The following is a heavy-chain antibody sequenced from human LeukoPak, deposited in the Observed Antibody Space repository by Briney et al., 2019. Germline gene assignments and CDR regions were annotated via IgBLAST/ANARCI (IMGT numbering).Heavy chain of an antibody. D-gene: IGHD3-10*01. Sequence: SEALSLTCTVSGGSISSGSYYWSWIRQPAGKGLEWIGRIYTSGSTNYNPSLKSRVTISVDTSKNQFSLKLSSVTAADTAVYYCARGEYYYGSGSYVFDYWGQGTLVTVSS. CDR3: ARGEYYYGSGSYVFDY. CDR1: GGSISSGSYY. J-gene: IGHJ4*02. CDR2: IYTSGST. V-gene: IGHV4-61*02.